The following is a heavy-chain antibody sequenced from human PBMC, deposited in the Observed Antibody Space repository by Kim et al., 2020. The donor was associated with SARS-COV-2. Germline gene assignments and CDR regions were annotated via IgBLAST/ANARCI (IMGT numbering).Heavy chain of an antibody. Sequence: ASVKVSCKVSGYTLTELSMHWVRQAPGKGLEWMGGFDPEDGETIYAQKFQGRVTMTEDTSTDTAYMELSSLRSEDTAVYYCATASNYDILTGYSHPPDYWGQEYLVTGSS. J-gene: IGHJ4*02. D-gene: IGHD3-9*01. CDR3: ATASNYDILTGYSHPPDY. CDR2: FDPEDGET. CDR1: GYTLTELS. V-gene: IGHV1-24*01.